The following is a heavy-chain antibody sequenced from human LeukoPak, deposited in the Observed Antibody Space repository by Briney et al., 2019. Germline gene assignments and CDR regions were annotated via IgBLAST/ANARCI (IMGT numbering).Heavy chain of an antibody. CDR1: GDSVSSNSAA. D-gene: IGHD3-10*01. V-gene: IGHV6-1*01. Sequence: SQTLSLTCAISGDSVSSNSAAWNWIRQSPSRGLEWLGRTYYRSKWYNDYAVSVKSRITIKPDTSKNQFSLHLNSVTPDDTALYYCARGGLVRGSLNSLTGFDIWGQGTMVTVSS. J-gene: IGHJ3*02. CDR3: ARGGLVRGSLNSLTGFDI. CDR2: TYYRSKWYN.